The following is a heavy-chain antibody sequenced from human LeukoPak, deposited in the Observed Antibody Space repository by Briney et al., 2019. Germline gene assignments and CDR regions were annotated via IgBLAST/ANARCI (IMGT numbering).Heavy chain of an antibody. CDR2: MDPNRGNT. J-gene: IGHJ4*02. D-gene: IGHD6-13*01. Sequence: ASVKVSCKASGYTFTSYDINWVRQATGQGLEWMGWMDPNRGNTGYAQKFQGRVTMTRNTSISTAYMELSSLRSEDTAVYYCAKFIPTNIRLAAAGTGLDYWGQGTLVTVSS. CDR1: GYTFTSYD. V-gene: IGHV1-8*01. CDR3: AKFIPTNIRLAAAGTGLDY.